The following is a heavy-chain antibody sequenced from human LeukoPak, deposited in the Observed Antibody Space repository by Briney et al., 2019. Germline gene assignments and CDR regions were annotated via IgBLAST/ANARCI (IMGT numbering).Heavy chain of an antibody. CDR3: ARGMISGSYYYYYYMDV. D-gene: IGHD1-26*01. J-gene: IGHJ6*03. Sequence: SQTLSLTCTVSGGSISSGSYYWSWIRQPAGKGLEWIGRIYTSGSTDHNPSLKSRVTISVDTSKNQFSLKLSSVTAAGTAVYYCARGMISGSYYYYYYMDVWGKGTTVTVSS. CDR1: GGSISSGSYY. V-gene: IGHV4-61*02. CDR2: IYTSGST.